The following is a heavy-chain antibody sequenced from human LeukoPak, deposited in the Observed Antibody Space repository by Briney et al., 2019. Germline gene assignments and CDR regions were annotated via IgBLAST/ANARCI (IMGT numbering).Heavy chain of an antibody. J-gene: IGHJ3*02. CDR3: AITSPLRDYAGPGAFDI. Sequence: ASVKVSCKASGYTFTSYYMHWVRQAPGQGLEWMGIINPSGGSTSYAQKFQGRVTMTRNTSISTAYMELSSLRSEDTAVYYCAITSPLRDYAGPGAFDIWGQGTMVTVSS. V-gene: IGHV1-46*01. D-gene: IGHD4-17*01. CDR1: GYTFTSYY. CDR2: INPSGGST.